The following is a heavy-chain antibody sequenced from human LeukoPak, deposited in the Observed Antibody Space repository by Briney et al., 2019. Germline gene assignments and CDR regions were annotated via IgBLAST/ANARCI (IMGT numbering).Heavy chain of an antibody. CDR3: ARVSELGIAVAGTAY. CDR2: INPNSGGT. V-gene: IGHV1-2*02. CDR1: GYTFTGYY. Sequence: GASVKASCKASGYTFTGYYMHWVRQAPGQGLEWMGWINPNSGGTNYAQKFQGRVTMTRDTSISTAYMELSRLRSDDTAVYYCARVSELGIAVAGTAYWGQGTLVTVSS. J-gene: IGHJ4*02. D-gene: IGHD6-19*01.